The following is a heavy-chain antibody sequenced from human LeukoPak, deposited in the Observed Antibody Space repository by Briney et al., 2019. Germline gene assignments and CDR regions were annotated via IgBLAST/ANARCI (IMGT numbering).Heavy chain of an antibody. CDR3: SASRPHYGDYYGLDV. D-gene: IGHD4/OR15-4a*01. CDR2: IWHDGSNK. V-gene: IGHV3-33*01. Sequence: QSGRSLRLSCAASGFPFSSYGMHWVRQAPGKGLEWVAVIWHDGSNKYYADSVKGRFTISRDNSKNTLYLQMNSLRTEDTAVYFCSASRPHYGDYYGLDVWGHGTTVTVSS. CDR1: GFPFSSYG. J-gene: IGHJ6*02.